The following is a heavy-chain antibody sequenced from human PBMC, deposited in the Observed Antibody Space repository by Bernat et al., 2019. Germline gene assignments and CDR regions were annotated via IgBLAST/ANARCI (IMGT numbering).Heavy chain of an antibody. CDR2: ISSSSSYI. J-gene: IGHJ6*02. CDR3: GGDLKPYTAANYYYYYGMEV. D-gene: IGHD2-2*02. V-gene: IGHV3-21*01. Sequence: EVQLVESGGGLVKPGGSLRLSCAASGFTFSSYSMNWVRQAPGKGLEWVSSISSSSSYIYYADSVKGRFTISRDNGKKSLYLQMNSPRAEDTAGYYFGGDLKPYTAANYYYYYGMEVWGQGTKVTVSS. CDR1: GFTFSSYS.